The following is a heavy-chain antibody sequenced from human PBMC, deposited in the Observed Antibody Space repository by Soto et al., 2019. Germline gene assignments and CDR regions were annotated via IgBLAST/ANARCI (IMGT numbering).Heavy chain of an antibody. D-gene: IGHD3-3*01. Sequence: QVQLVQSGAEVKNPGASVKVSCKASGYTFTSYDINCVRQATGQGLEWMGCMNPNSGNTGYAQKFQARETMTKNTSISTAYMEMSRLRSADTAVYYCARRAYYDFWSGFRPKPQFNWFDSLVQGTLVTVFS. CDR2: MNPNSGNT. CDR1: GYTFTSYD. V-gene: IGHV1-8*01. J-gene: IGHJ5*01. CDR3: ARRAYYDFWSGFRPKPQFNWFDS.